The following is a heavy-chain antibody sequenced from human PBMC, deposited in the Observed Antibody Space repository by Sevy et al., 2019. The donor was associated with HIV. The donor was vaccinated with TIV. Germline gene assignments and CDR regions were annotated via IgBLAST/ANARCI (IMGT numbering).Heavy chain of an antibody. CDR1: GFTFSSYA. V-gene: IGHV3-23*01. J-gene: IGHJ6*02. CDR3: AKDQKYYYGMDV. CDR2: ISGSGGST. Sequence: GGSLRLSCAASGFTFSSYAMSWVRQAPGKGLEWVSAISGSGGSTYYADSVKGRFTISRDNSKNTMYLQMNSLRAEDTAVYYCAKDQKYYYGMDVWGQGTTVTVSS.